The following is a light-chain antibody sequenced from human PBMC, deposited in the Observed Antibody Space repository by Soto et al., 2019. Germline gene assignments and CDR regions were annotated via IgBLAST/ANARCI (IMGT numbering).Light chain of an antibody. J-gene: IGKJ1*01. V-gene: IGKV1-39*01. Sequence: IQMTQSPSSLSASVGDRVTITCQATQDIRKYLNWYQQKPGKAPKLLIYAASNLQSGVPSRFRGSRSGTEFTLTVSSLQPEDFATYYCQQSYSTPRTFGQGTKVDIK. CDR3: QQSYSTPRT. CDR1: QDIRKY. CDR2: AAS.